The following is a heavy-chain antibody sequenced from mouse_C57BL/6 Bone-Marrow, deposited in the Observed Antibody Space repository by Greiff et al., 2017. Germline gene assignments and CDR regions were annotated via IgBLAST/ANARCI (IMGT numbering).Heavy chain of an antibody. CDR2: IHPSDSDT. J-gene: IGHJ2*01. CDR3: AILHYYGSSHYFDY. D-gene: IGHD1-1*01. CDR1: GYTFTSYW. V-gene: IGHV1-74*01. Sequence: VQLQQPGAELVKPGASVKVSCKASGYTFTSYWMHWVKQRPGQGLEWIGRIHPSDSDTNYNQKFKGKDTLTVDKSSSTAYMQLSSLTSEDSAVYYCAILHYYGSSHYFDYWGQGTTLTVSS.